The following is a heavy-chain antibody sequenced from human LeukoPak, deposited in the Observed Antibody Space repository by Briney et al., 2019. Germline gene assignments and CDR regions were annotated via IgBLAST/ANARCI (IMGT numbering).Heavy chain of an antibody. J-gene: IGHJ4*02. CDR1: GFTFSDYY. D-gene: IGHD3-22*01. V-gene: IGHV3-11*03. CDR3: ARNHRSGYYPGTDY. CDR2: ISSSTSYT. Sequence: PGGSLRLSCAASGFTFSDYYMSWIRQAPGKGLEWVSYISSSTSYTNYADSVKGRFTISRDNAKNSLYLQMNSLRAEDTAVYYCARNHRSGYYPGTDYWGQGTLVTVSS.